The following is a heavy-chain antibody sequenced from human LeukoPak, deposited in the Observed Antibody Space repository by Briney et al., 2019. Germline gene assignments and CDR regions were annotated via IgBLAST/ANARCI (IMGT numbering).Heavy chain of an antibody. CDR3: AKDLRGSTVTGGNWFDP. J-gene: IGHJ5*02. Sequence: GGSLRLSCAASGFTFSSYAMSWVRQAPGKGLEWASAISGSGGSTYYADSVKGRFTISRDNSKNTLYLQMNSLRAEDTAVYYCAKDLRGSTVTGGNWFDPWGQGTLVTVSS. V-gene: IGHV3-23*01. CDR1: GFTFSSYA. D-gene: IGHD4-17*01. CDR2: ISGSGGST.